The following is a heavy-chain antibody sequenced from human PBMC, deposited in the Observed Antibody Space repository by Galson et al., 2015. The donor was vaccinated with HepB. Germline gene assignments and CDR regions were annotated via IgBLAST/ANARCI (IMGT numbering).Heavy chain of an antibody. V-gene: IGHV1-8*01. CDR1: GYTFTSYD. J-gene: IGHJ4*02. CDR2: MNPNSGNT. D-gene: IGHD2-15*01. Sequence: SVKVSCKASGYTFTSYDINWVRQATGQGLEWMGWMNPNSGNTGYAQKFQGRVTMTRNTSISTAYMELSSLRSEDTAVYYCARAKKETVVVSGPRPVDYWGQGTPVTVSS. CDR3: ARAKKETVVVSGPRPVDY.